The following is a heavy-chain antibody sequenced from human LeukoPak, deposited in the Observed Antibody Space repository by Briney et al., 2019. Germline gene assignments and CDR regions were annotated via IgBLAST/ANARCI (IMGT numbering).Heavy chain of an antibody. Sequence: GESLKIPCKGSGYSFFSYWIGWVRQMPGKGLKWLGIIYPGDSDTRYSPSFQGQVTVSADKSITTAYLQWSSLKASDTAIYYCARPGYCGGGNCYGFDYWGQGTLVTVSS. CDR3: ARPGYCGGGNCYGFDY. CDR1: GYSFFSYW. D-gene: IGHD2-15*01. CDR2: IYPGDSDT. J-gene: IGHJ4*02. V-gene: IGHV5-51*01.